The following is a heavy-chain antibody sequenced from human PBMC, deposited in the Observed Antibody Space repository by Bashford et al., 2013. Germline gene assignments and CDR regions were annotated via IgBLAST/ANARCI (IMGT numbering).Heavy chain of an antibody. CDR2: ISSSSRYI. V-gene: IGHV3-21*01. D-gene: IGHD6-13*01. J-gene: IGHJ6*02. CDR1: GFTFSSYS. CDR3: ARDRRTAAALRYGMDV. Sequence: GGSLRLSCAASGFTFSSYSMNWVRQAPGKGLEWVSSISSSSRYIYYADSVKGRFTISRDNAKNSLYLQMNSLRAEDTAVYYCARDRRTAAALRYGMDVWGQGTTVTVSS.